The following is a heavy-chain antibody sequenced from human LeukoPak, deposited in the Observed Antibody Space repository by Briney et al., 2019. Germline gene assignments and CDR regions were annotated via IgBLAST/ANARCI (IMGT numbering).Heavy chain of an antibody. CDR2: FGPEDGET. CDR3: ATVHHDYVWGSYPFDY. V-gene: IGHV1-24*01. J-gene: IGHJ4*02. D-gene: IGHD3-16*02. CDR1: GYTLTELS. Sequence: ASVKVSRKVSGYTLTELSMHWVRQAPGKGLEWMGGFGPEDGETIYAQKFQGRVTMTEDTSTDTAYVELSSLRSEDTAVYYCATVHHDYVWGSYPFDYWGQGTLVTVSS.